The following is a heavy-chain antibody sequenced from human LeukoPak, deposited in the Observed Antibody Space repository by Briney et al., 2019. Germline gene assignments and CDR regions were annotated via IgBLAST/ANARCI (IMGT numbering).Heavy chain of an antibody. J-gene: IGHJ4*02. CDR3: ARGRVGGNY. CDR2: VYYSGST. D-gene: IGHD2-15*01. Sequence: SETLSLTCTVPGGSISSYYWSWIRQPPGKGLEWIGCVYYSGSTNHNPSLKSRVSISVDTSKNQFSLKLSSVTAADTAVYYCARGRVGGNYWGQGTLVTVSS. CDR1: GGSISSYY. V-gene: IGHV4-59*01.